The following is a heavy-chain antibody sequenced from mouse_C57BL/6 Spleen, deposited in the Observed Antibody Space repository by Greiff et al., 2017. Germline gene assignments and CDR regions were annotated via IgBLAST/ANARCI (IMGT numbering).Heavy chain of an antibody. D-gene: IGHD1-1*01. CDR3: ASYGSSSYYAMDY. CDR2: IDPEAGET. V-gene: IGHV14-2*01. J-gene: IGHJ4*01. Sequence: EVKLQQSGAELVKPGASVKLSCAASGFNIKDYYMHWVKQRTEQGLEWIGRIDPEAGETKYAPKFQGKATITADTSSNTAYLQLSSLTSEDTAVYYCASYGSSSYYAMDYWGQGTSVTVSS. CDR1: GFNIKDYY.